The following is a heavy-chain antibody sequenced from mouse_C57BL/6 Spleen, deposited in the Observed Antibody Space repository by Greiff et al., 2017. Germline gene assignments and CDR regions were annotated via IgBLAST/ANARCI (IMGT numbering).Heavy chain of an antibody. Sequence: QVQLQQPGAELVMPGASVKLSCKASGYTFTSYWMHWVKQRPGQGLEWIGEIDPSDSYTNYNQKFKGKSTLTVDKSSSTAYMQLSSLTSEDSAVYYCAGYYSNYGGFAYWGQGTLVTVSA. V-gene: IGHV1-69*01. J-gene: IGHJ3*01. CDR1: GYTFTSYW. CDR2: IDPSDSYT. CDR3: AGYYSNYGGFAY. D-gene: IGHD2-5*01.